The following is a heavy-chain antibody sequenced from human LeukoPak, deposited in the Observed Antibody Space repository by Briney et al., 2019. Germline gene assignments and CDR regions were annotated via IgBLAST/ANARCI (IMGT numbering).Heavy chain of an antibody. CDR3: ARDNGYGYGIDY. Sequence: SETLSLICSVSGGSISSYFWSWIRPAPGKGLEWVGYALYTGSTEYNPALKSRVTISLDTSNNQFSLRLSSVTAADTAVYYCARDNGYGYGIDYWGQGRLVAVSS. D-gene: IGHD5-18*01. CDR1: GGSISSYF. V-gene: IGHV4-59*01. CDR2: ALYTGST. J-gene: IGHJ4*02.